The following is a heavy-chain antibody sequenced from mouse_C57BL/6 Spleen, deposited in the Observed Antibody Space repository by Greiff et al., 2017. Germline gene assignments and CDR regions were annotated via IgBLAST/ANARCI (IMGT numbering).Heavy chain of an antibody. J-gene: IGHJ2*01. CDR2: ISDGGSYT. D-gene: IGHD2-5*01. V-gene: IGHV5-4*03. Sequence: EVKLMESGGGLVKPGGSLKLSCAASGFTFSSYAMSWVRQTPEKRLEWVATISDGGSYTYYPDNVKGRFTISRDNAKNNLYLQMSHLKSEDTAMYYCARGAYYSNSGFDYWGQGTTLTVSS. CDR1: GFTFSSYA. CDR3: ARGAYYSNSGFDY.